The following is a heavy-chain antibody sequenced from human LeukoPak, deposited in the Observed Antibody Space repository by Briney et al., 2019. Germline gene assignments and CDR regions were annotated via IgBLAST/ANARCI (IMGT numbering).Heavy chain of an antibody. CDR3: ARGTTVAQGPDN. D-gene: IGHD4-23*01. CDR2: VIPIFGTA. J-gene: IGHJ4*02. V-gene: IGHV1-69*13. CDR1: GGTFGSYA. Sequence: ASVKVSCKASGGTFGSYAISWVRQAPGQGLGWMGGVIPIFGTADYAQKFQARVTITADESTSTAYMELNSLRSEDTAVYYCARGTTVAQGPDNWGQGTLVTVSS.